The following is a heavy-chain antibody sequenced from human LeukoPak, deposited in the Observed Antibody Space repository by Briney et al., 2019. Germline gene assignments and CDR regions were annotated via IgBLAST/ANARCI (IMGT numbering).Heavy chain of an antibody. Sequence: SETLSLTCAVYGGSFSGYYWSWIRQPPGKGLEWIGEINHSGSTNYNPSLKSRVTISVDTSKNQFSLKLSSVTAADTAVYYCARYYYGSGSYYNETYKRSYYFDYWGQGTLVTVSS. CDR2: INHSGST. CDR3: ARYYYGSGSYYNETYKRSYYFDY. D-gene: IGHD3-10*01. J-gene: IGHJ4*02. V-gene: IGHV4-34*01. CDR1: GGSFSGYY.